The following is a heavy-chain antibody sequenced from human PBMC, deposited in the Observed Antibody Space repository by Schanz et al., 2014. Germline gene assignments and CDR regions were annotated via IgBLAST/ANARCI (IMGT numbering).Heavy chain of an antibody. CDR3: AKEKEEVAADGSFFDY. Sequence: VQLVESGGGLVKPGGSLRLSCAASGFTFSKYGVHWVRQAPGKGLEWLAVIWFDGTNKYNADSVKGRFTISRDTSKNTVNLQMNSLRAEDTAVYYCAKEKEEVAADGSFFDYWGQGTLVTVSS. CDR1: GFTFSKYG. V-gene: IGHV3-30*02. D-gene: IGHD6-13*01. J-gene: IGHJ4*02. CDR2: IWFDGTNK.